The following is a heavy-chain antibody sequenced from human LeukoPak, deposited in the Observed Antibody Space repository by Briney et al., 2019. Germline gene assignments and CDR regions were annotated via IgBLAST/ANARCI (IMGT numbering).Heavy chain of an antibody. V-gene: IGHV3-21*01. Sequence: PGGSLRLSCAASGFTFSSYSMNWVRQAPGKGLEWVSSISSSSSYIYYADSVKGRFTISRDNAKRSLYLQMNRLRAEDTAVYYRASAFWGNFEDYWGQGTLVTVSS. D-gene: IGHD3-16*01. J-gene: IGHJ4*02. CDR3: ASAFWGNFEDY. CDR1: GFTFSSYS. CDR2: ISSSSSYI.